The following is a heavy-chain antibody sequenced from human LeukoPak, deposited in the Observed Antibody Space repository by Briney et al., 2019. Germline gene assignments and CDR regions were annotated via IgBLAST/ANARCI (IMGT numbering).Heavy chain of an antibody. V-gene: IGHV4-59*11. J-gene: IGHJ4*02. CDR1: GGSLSGHY. CDR3: ARFSWGCSTASCYLTN. CDR2: IYYTGTT. Sequence: SETLSPTCTVGGGSLSGHYWGWIRQPPGKGLELVGHIYYTGTTFYNPSLNSRVTITLDTSRNQFSLRLTSVIAADMAVYYCARFSWGCSTASCYLTNWGQGALVTVSS. D-gene: IGHD2-2*01.